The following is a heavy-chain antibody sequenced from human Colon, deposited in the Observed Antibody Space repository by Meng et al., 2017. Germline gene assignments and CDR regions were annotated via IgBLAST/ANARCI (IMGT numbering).Heavy chain of an antibody. CDR2: INAGSGNT. D-gene: IGHD1-14*01. Sequence: QVHLVQAGAEVKKPGASGTRSCKASGNTFTSNTIPWVRQAPGQRPEWMGWINAGSGNTKYSLKFQTRVTLTRDTSASTAYLEVKSLTSRDTAVYYCVRDPTGGSFHYFDSWGQGALVTVSS. J-gene: IGHJ4*02. CDR1: GNTFTSNT. CDR3: VRDPTGGSFHYFDS. V-gene: IGHV1-3*01.